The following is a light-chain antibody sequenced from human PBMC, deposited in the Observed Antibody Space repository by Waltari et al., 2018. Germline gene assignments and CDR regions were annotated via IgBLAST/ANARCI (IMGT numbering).Light chain of an antibody. CDR3: QQYGSSPLT. CDR2: DAT. CDR1: QSVSRRF. V-gene: IGKV3-20*01. Sequence: IVLTQSPGTVSLSPGERASLSCRASQSVSRRFLAWYQQKPGQAPRLLISDATSRATGIPDRFSGSGSGTDFTLIISRLEPEDFAVYYCQQYGSSPLTFGGGTKVEMK. J-gene: IGKJ4*01.